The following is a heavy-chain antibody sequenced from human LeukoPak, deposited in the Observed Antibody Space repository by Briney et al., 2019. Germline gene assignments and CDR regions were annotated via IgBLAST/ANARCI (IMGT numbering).Heavy chain of an antibody. V-gene: IGHV4-59*01. CDR1: GGSINTYY. J-gene: IGHJ4*02. D-gene: IGHD2-2*01. Sequence: SETLSLTRTVSGGSINTYYWSWIRQPPGKGLEWIGYIYYSGSTNYNPSLKSRVTMSVDTSKNLFSLNLSSVTAADTAVYYCARALLWGYDYWGQGTLVTVSS. CDR2: IYYSGST. CDR3: ARALLWGYDY.